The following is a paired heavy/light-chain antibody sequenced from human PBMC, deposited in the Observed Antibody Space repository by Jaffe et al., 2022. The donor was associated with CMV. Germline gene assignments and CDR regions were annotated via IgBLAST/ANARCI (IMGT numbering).Light chain of an antibody. CDR1: QSISTY. J-gene: IGKJ1*01. V-gene: IGKV1-39*01. CDR3: QQSHSPRWT. Sequence: DIQMTQSPSSLSASVGDRVTISCRAAQSISTYLSWYQQKAGKAPKLLIYAASTLQSGVPLRFSGSGSGTDFTLTITNLQPEDFATYYCQQSHSPRWTFGQGTKVESK. CDR2: AAS.
Heavy chain of an antibody. CDR1: GFTFSSYS. J-gene: IGHJ4*02. CDR2: ISSSSSYI. Sequence: EVQLVESGGGLVKPGGSLRLSCAASGFTFSSYSMNWVRQAPGKGLEWVSSISSSSSYIYYADSVKGRFTISRDNAKNSLYLQMNSLRSEDTAVYYCTTDLLFLGDLLSRPDYWGQGTLVTVSS. V-gene: IGHV3-21*03. D-gene: IGHD3-10*01. CDR3: TTDLLFLGDLLSRPDY.